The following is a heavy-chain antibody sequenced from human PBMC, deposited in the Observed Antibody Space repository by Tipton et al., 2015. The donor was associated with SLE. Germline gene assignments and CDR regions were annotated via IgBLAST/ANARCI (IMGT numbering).Heavy chain of an antibody. D-gene: IGHD3-10*01. V-gene: IGHV5-51*01. CDR3: ARHVHYYGSGSYSPVYYFDY. J-gene: IGHJ4*03. CDR2: IYPGDSDT. Sequence: QLVQSGAEVKKPGESLKISCKGSGYNFTNYWIGWVRQMPGKGLEWMGIIYPGDSDTRYSPSFQGQVTISADKSISTAYLQWSSLKASDTAMYYCARHVHYYGSGSYSPVYYFDYWGQGTMVTVSS. CDR1: GYNFTNYW.